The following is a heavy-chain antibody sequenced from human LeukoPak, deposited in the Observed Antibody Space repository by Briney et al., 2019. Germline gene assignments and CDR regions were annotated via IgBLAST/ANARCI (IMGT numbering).Heavy chain of an antibody. J-gene: IGHJ6*02. CDR2: IYYSGST. V-gene: IGHV4-59*01. CDR1: GGSISSYY. CDR3: ARDTRPLHLDV. Sequence: SETLSLTCTVSGGSISSYYWSWIRQPPGKGLEWIGYIYYSGSTNYNPSLKSRVTISVDTSKNQFSLKLSSVTAADTAVYYCARDTRPLHLDVWGRGTTVTVSS.